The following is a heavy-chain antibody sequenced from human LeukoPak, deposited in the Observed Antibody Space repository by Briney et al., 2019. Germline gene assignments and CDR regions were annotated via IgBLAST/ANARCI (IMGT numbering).Heavy chain of an antibody. CDR2: IIPIFGTA. D-gene: IGHD2-15*01. CDR1: GGTFSSYA. J-gene: IGHJ5*02. V-gene: IGHV1-69*13. Sequence: GASVKVSCKASGGTFSSYAISWVRQAPGQGLEWMGGIIPIFGTANYAQKFQGRVTITADESTSTAYMELSSLRSEDTAVYYCARGVHCSGGSCFTNWFDPWGQGTLVTVSS. CDR3: ARGVHCSGGSCFTNWFDP.